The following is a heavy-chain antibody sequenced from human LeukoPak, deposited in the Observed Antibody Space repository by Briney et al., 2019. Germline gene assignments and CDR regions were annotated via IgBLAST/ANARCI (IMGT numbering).Heavy chain of an antibody. CDR2: IYTSGST. V-gene: IGHV4-61*02. Sequence: PSQTLSLTCTVSGGSISSGSYYWSWIRQPAGKGLEWIGRIYTSGSTNYNPSLKSRVTISVDTSKNQFSLKLSSVTAADTAVYYCARGEVGAYRGGMDVWGQGTTVTVSS. J-gene: IGHJ6*02. D-gene: IGHD1-26*01. CDR3: ARGEVGAYRGGMDV. CDR1: GGSISSGSYY.